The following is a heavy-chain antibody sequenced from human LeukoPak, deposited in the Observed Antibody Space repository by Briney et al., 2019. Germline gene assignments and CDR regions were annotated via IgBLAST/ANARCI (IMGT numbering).Heavy chain of an antibody. CDR1: GFTFSGSA. Sequence: GGSLRLSCAASGFTFSGSAMHWVRQASGKGLEWVGRIGSKGNNYATAYAASVKGRFTISRDDSKNTACLQMSSLKTEDTAVYYCTRLEDSSVVYYYTLDVWGQGTTVTVSS. D-gene: IGHD6-6*01. CDR3: TRLEDSSVVYYYTLDV. CDR2: IGSKGNNYAT. V-gene: IGHV3-73*01. J-gene: IGHJ6*02.